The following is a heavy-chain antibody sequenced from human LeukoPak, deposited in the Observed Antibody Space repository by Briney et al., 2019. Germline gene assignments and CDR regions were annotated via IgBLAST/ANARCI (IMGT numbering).Heavy chain of an antibody. CDR2: ISGSGGST. CDR1: GFTFSSYS. V-gene: IGHV3-23*01. J-gene: IGHJ4*02. D-gene: IGHD2-21*01. CDR3: AKDLPYCGGDCHDY. Sequence: GGSLRLSCAASGFTFSSYSMNWVRQAPGKGLEWVSAISGSGGSTYYADSVKGRFTISRDNSKNTLYLQMNSLRAEDTAVYYCAKDLPYCGGDCHDYWGQGTLVTVSS.